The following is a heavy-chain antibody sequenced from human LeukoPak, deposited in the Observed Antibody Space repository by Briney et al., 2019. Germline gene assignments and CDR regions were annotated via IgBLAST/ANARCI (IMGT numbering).Heavy chain of an antibody. CDR3: ASVFDS. CDR1: GW. J-gene: IGHJ4*02. CDR2: INHDGTGT. Sequence: GGSLRLSCAASGWMHWVRQAPGKGLVWVSGINHDGTGTYYADSVRGRFTISRDNAKNTLYLQMNSLSADDTAVYYCASVFDSWGQGFLVTVSS. V-gene: IGHV3-74*01.